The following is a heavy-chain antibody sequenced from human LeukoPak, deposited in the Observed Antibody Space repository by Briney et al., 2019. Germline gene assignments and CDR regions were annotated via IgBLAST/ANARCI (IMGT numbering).Heavy chain of an antibody. V-gene: IGHV1-3*01. J-gene: IGHJ5*01. Sequence: KFQGRVTITRDTSASTAYMELSSLRSEDTAVYYCASGGSGSYWWFDYWGQGTLVTVSS. CDR3: ASGGSGSYWWFDY. D-gene: IGHD3-10*01.